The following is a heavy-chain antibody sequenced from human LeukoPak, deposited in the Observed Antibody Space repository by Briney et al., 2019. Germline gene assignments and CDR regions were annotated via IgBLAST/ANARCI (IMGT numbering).Heavy chain of an antibody. V-gene: IGHV3-66*01. D-gene: IGHD2-2*02. CDR2: IYDGGTT. CDR3: ARYCISTSCYSAIDY. J-gene: IGHJ4*02. Sequence: GGSLRLSCAASGFTVSSSYMSWVRQAPGKGLEWVSSIYDGGTTHHADSLKGRFTISRDNAKNSLYLQMHGLRDEDTAVYYCARYCISTSCYSAIDYWGQGTLVTVSS. CDR1: GFTVSSSY.